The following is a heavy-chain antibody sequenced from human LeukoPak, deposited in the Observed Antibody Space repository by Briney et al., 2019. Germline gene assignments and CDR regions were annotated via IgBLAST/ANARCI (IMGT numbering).Heavy chain of an antibody. CDR3: ARRSYYDSSGYYGY. D-gene: IGHD3-22*01. CDR2: ISGSGGST. V-gene: IGHV3-23*01. CDR1: GFTFSSYA. Sequence: GGSLRLSCAASGFTFSSYAMSWVRQAPGKGLEWVSAISGSGGSTYYADSVKGRFTISRDNSKNTLYLQMNSLRAEDTAVYYCARRSYYDSSGYYGYWGQGTLVTVSS. J-gene: IGHJ4*02.